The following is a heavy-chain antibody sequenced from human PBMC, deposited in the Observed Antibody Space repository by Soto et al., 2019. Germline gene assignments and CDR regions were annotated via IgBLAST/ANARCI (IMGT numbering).Heavy chain of an antibody. D-gene: IGHD3-3*01. CDR1: GFTFSSYA. V-gene: IGHV3-30-3*01. Sequence: PGGSLRLSCAASGFTFSSYAMHWVRQAPGKGLERVAVISYDGSNKYYADTVKGRFTISRDNSKNTLYLQMNSLTAEDTALYYCARYYLPVFMIFGVVRAYYYYGMDVWGQGATVTVSS. CDR2: ISYDGSNK. CDR3: ARYYLPVFMIFGVVRAYYYYGMDV. J-gene: IGHJ6*02.